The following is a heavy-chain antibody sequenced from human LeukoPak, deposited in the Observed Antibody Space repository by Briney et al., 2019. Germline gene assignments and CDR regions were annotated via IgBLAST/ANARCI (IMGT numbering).Heavy chain of an antibody. J-gene: IGHJ4*02. CDR2: ISGSGDST. D-gene: IGHD3-10*01. CDR1: GFTFSSYA. CDR3: AKGRGFDY. V-gene: IGHV3-23*01. Sequence: GGSLRLSCAASGFTFSSYAISWVRQAPGKGLEWVSVISGSGDSTYYADSVKGRFTISRDNSKNTLYLQMNSLRAEYTAVSYCAKGRGFDYWGQGTLVTVSS.